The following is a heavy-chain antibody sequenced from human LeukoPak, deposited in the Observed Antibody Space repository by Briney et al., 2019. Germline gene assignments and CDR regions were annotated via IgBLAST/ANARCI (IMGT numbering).Heavy chain of an antibody. J-gene: IGHJ1*01. CDR2: IIPIFGTA. CDR1: GGTFSSYA. D-gene: IGHD6-6*01. CDR3: ARGDTIGGRDEYSSSRDLSEYFQH. Sequence: GASVKVSCKASGGTFSSYAISWVRQAPGQGLEWMGGIIPIFGTANYAQKFQGRATITADESTSTAYMELSSLRSEDTAVYYCARGDTIGGRDEYSSSRDLSEYFQHWGRGTLVTVSS. V-gene: IGHV1-69*13.